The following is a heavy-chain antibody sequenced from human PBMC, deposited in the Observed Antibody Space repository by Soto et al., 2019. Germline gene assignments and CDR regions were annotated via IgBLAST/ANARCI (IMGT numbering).Heavy chain of an antibody. Sequence: GGSLRLSCAASGFTFSSYSMNWVRQAPGKGLGWVSYISSSSSTIYYADSVKGRFTISRDNAKNSLYLQMNSLRDEDTAVYYCARDGDSSSYDAFDIWGQGTMVTVSS. CDR1: GFTFSSYS. CDR3: ARDGDSSSYDAFDI. D-gene: IGHD6-13*01. V-gene: IGHV3-48*02. CDR2: ISSSSSTI. J-gene: IGHJ3*02.